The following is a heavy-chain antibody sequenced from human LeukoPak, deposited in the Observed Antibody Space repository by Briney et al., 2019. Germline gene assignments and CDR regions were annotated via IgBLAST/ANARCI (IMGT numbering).Heavy chain of an antibody. D-gene: IGHD5-12*01. J-gene: IGHJ4*02. CDR1: GYTFTSYA. CDR3: AREGGYDYGGFDY. CDR2: INAGNGNT. Sequence: ASVKVSCKASGYTFTSYAMHWVRQAPGQRLEWMGWINAGNGNTKYSQKFQGRVTITRDTSASTAYMELSSLRSEDTAVYYCAREGGYDYGGFDYWGQGTLVTVSS. V-gene: IGHV1-3*01.